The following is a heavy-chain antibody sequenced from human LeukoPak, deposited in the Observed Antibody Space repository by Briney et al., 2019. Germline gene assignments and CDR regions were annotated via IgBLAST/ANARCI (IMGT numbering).Heavy chain of an antibody. CDR3: ARNYYDSSGYIDY. Sequence: GGSLRLSCAASGFTFGSYGMHWVRQAPGKGLEWVAVIWYDGSNKYYADSVKGRFTISRDNSKNTLYLQMNSLRAEDTAVYYCARNYYDSSGYIDYWGQGTLVTVSS. CDR2: IWYDGSNK. V-gene: IGHV3-33*01. D-gene: IGHD3-22*01. CDR1: GFTFGSYG. J-gene: IGHJ4*02.